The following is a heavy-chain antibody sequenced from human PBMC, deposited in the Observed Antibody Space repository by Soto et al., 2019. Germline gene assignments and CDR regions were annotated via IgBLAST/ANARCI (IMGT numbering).Heavy chain of an antibody. V-gene: IGHV1-46*01. D-gene: IGHD2-2*01. Sequence: ASVKVSCKASGYTFTSYYMHWVRQAPGQGLEWMGIINPSGGSTSYAQKFQGRVTMTRDTSTSTVYMELSSLRSEDTAVYYCARDQPNPGNRHGMDVWGQGTTVTVSS. CDR1: GYTFTSYY. CDR2: INPSGGST. CDR3: ARDQPNPGNRHGMDV. J-gene: IGHJ6*02.